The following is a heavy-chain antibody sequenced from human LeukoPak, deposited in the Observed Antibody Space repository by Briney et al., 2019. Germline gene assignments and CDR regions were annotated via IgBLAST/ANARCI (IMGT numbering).Heavy chain of an antibody. CDR1: GFNFSIYW. CDR3: ARGTAATGGIDY. D-gene: IGHD1-26*01. V-gene: IGHV3-74*01. J-gene: IGHJ4*02. Sequence: PGGSLRRSCAVSGFNFSIYWIHWVRHAPGKGLGWVSLINTDGSATTYGDSARGPFTRSRDNDKNTRFLDMNRLRVEDTAVYYCARGTAATGGIDYWGQGTLVTVSS. CDR2: INTDGSAT.